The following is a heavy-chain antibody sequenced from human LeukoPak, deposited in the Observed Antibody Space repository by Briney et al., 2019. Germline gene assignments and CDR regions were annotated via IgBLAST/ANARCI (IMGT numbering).Heavy chain of an antibody. J-gene: IGHJ6*04. Sequence: PGRSLRLSCAASGFTFSSYGMHWVRQAPGKGLEWVAVIWYDGSNKYYADSVKGRFTISRDNSKNTLYLQTNSLRAEDTAVYYCAREGCSSTSCYYYYGMDVWGKGTTVTVSS. CDR2: IWYDGSNK. V-gene: IGHV3-33*01. D-gene: IGHD2-2*01. CDR3: AREGCSSTSCYYYYGMDV. CDR1: GFTFSSYG.